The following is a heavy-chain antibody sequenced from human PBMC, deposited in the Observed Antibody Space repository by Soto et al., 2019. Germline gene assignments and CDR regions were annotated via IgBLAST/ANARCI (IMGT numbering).Heavy chain of an antibody. CDR2: ISYDGSNK. CDR1: GFTFSSYG. Sequence: GGSLRLSCVASGFTFSSYGMHWVRQAPGKGLEWVAVISYDGSNKYYADSVKGRFTISRDNSKNTLYLQMNSLRAEDTAVYYCAADMDVWGQGTTVTVSS. V-gene: IGHV3-30*03. J-gene: IGHJ6*02. CDR3: AADMDV.